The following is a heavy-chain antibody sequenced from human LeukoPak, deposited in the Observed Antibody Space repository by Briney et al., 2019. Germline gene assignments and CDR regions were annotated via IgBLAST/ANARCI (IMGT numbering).Heavy chain of an antibody. CDR1: GFTFSDYY. V-gene: IGHV3-11*04. J-gene: IGHJ5*02. CDR3: AKSDWFDP. Sequence: PGGSLRLSCIVSGFTFSDYYMGWFRQAPGKGLEWVSYISRSGSPIFYADSVKGRFTISRDNAKNSLYLQMNSLRAEDTAVYYCAKSDWFDPWGQGTLVTVSS. CDR2: ISRSGSPI.